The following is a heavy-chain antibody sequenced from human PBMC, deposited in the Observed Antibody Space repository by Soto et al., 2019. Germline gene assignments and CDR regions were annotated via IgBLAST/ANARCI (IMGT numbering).Heavy chain of an antibody. CDR2: IGGSGSGT. CDR3: AKEEDSLTGYFNEYLDH. CDR1: GFIFSTYD. J-gene: IGHJ4*02. Sequence: PGGSLRLSCARSGFIFSTYDLSWVRQAPGPGLEWVSVIGGSGSGTYYADSVKGRFTNSRDNSKNTLYLQMNSLKAEDAAVYFCAKEEDSLTGYFNEYLDHWGQGTLVTVYS. V-gene: IGHV3-23*01. D-gene: IGHD3-9*01.